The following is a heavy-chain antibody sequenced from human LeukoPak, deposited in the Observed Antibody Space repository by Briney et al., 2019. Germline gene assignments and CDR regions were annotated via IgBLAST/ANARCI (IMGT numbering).Heavy chain of an antibody. CDR3: AIGAPLMDV. CDR1: GGSISSYY. V-gene: IGHV4-59*08. J-gene: IGHJ6*02. Sequence: PSETLSLTCTVSGGSISSYYWSWIRQPPGKGLEWIGYIYYSGSTNYNPSLKSRVTISVDTSKNQFSLKLSSVTAADTAVYYCAIGAPLMDVWGQGTTVTVSS. CDR2: IYYSGST.